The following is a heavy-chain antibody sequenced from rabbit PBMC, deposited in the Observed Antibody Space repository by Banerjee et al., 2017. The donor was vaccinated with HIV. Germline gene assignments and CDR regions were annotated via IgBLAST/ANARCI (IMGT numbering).Heavy chain of an antibody. CDR1: GFSFSSSYY. V-gene: IGHV1S45*01. CDR2: IGIGSSGNT. D-gene: IGHD6-1*01. CDR3: ARGDYTYTYTGSTYAPYFNL. J-gene: IGHJ4*01. Sequence: QEQLVESGGGLVQPEGSLTLTCTASGFSFSSSYYMCWVRQAPGKGLEWIACIGIGSSGNTYYASWAKGRFTISKTSSTTVTLQMTSLTAADTATYFCARGDYTYTYTGSTYAPYFNLWGQGTLVTVS.